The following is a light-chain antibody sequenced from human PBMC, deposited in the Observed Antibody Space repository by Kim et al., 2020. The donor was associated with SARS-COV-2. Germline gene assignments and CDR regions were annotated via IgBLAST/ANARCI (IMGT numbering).Light chain of an antibody. CDR3: SSYTSSSTF. J-gene: IGLJ2*01. Sequence: QSALTQPASVSGSPGQSITISCTGTSSDVGGYNYVSWYQQHPGKAPKLMIYDVSKRPSGVSNRFSGSKSGNKASLTISGLQAEDEADYYCSSYTSSSTFFGGGTQLTVL. V-gene: IGLV2-14*01. CDR2: DVS. CDR1: SSDVGGYNY.